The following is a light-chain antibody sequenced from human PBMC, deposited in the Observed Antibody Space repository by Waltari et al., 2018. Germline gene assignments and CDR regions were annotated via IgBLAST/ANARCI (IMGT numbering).Light chain of an antibody. CDR1: DIGSKI. Sequence: SYVLSQPPSVSVAPGQTATITCGGSDIGSKIVHWYQHQAGKAPVLGVYDESGRPSGIPERFPGANSGNTATLTISRVEAGDEADYYCHMWDGTTDHYVFGTGTKVTVL. V-gene: IGLV3-21*02. CDR2: DES. J-gene: IGLJ1*01. CDR3: HMWDGTTDHYV.